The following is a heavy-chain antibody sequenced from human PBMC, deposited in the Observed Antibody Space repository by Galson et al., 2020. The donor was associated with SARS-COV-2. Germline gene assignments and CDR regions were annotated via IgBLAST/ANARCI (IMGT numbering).Heavy chain of an antibody. CDR1: GGSISSYY. V-gene: IGHV4-59*13. Sequence: SETLSLTCTVSGGSISSYYWSWIRQPPGKGLEWIGYIYYSGSTNYNPSLKSRVTISVDTSKNQFSLKLSSVTAADTAVYYCAREDSSGFQNWFDPWGQGTLVTVSS. D-gene: IGHD6-19*01. CDR3: AREDSSGFQNWFDP. CDR2: IYYSGST. J-gene: IGHJ5*02.